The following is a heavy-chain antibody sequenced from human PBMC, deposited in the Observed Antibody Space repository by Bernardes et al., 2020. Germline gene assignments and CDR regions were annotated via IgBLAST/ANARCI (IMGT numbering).Heavy chain of an antibody. D-gene: IGHD3-10*01. CDR1: GYTFTSYG. V-gene: IGHV1-18*01. CDR2: ISAYNGNT. J-gene: IGHJ4*02. Sequence: ASVKVSCKASGYTFTSYGISWVRQAPGQGLEWMGWISAYNGNTNYAQKLQGRVTMTTDTSTSTAYMELRSLRSDDTAVYYCARVPTLSYYYGSGSNDYWGQGTLVTVSS. CDR3: ARVPTLSYYYGSGSNDY.